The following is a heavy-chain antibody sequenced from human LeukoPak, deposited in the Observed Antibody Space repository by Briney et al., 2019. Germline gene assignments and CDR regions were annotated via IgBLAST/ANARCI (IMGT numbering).Heavy chain of an antibody. CDR1: GYTFTGYY. V-gene: IGHV1-2*02. Sequence: ASVKVSCKASGYTFTGYYMHWVRQAPGQGLEWMVWTNPNSGGTTSAQKFQGRVTMTRDTSISTAYMELSRLRSDDTAVYYCARALRLSVDIVATAPDYWGQGTLVTVSS. CDR2: TNPNSGGT. D-gene: IGHD5-12*01. J-gene: IGHJ4*02. CDR3: ARALRLSVDIVATAPDY.